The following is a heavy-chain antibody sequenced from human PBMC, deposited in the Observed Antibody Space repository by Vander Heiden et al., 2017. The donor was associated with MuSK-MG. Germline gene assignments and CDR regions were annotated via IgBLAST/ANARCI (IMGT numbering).Heavy chain of an antibody. CDR2: ISGNGGST. D-gene: IGHD3-10*01. J-gene: IGHJ3*02. CDR1: GFTFSTYA. CDR3: AKFQYYSANDAFDI. Sequence: EVQVLEPGGGLVQPGGSLRLSRAASGFTFSTYAMSWVSQAPGTGQECVQGISGNGGSTDYAASVKGRFTISRDNSKNTLYLQMNSLRAEDTAVYYCAKFQYYSANDAFDIWGQGTMVTVSS. V-gene: IGHV3-23*01.